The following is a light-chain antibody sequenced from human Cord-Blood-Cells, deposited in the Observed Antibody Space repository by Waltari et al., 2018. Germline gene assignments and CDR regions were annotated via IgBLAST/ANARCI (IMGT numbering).Light chain of an antibody. CDR2: GNS. Sequence: QSVLTQPPSLSGAPGQRVTISCTGSSPNIAAGSDAHWYQQLPGTAPKLLIYGNSNRPSGVPDRFSGSKSGTSASLAITGLQAEDEADYYCQSYDSSLSGYVFGTGTKVTVL. CDR3: QSYDSSLSGYV. CDR1: SPNIAAGSD. J-gene: IGLJ1*01. V-gene: IGLV1-40*01.